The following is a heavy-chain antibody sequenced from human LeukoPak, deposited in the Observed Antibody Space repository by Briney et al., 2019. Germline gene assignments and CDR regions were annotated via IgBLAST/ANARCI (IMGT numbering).Heavy chain of an antibody. CDR2: ISWNSDNI. CDR3: ARGNFYSGSGSSPLDY. J-gene: IGHJ4*02. CDR1: GFTFDDYA. Sequence: GGSLRLSCAASGFTFDDYAMHWVRQAPGKGLEWVSGISWNSDNIGYADSVKGRFTISRDNAKNSLYLQMNSLRAEDTALYYCARGNFYSGSGSSPLDYWGQGTLVTVSS. V-gene: IGHV3-9*01. D-gene: IGHD3-10*01.